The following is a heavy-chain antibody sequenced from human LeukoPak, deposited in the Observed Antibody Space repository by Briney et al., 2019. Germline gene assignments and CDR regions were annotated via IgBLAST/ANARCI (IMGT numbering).Heavy chain of an antibody. V-gene: IGHV3-21*01. CDR3: ARGRPYGDHLPDWFDP. CDR2: ISSSSSYI. Sequence: GGSLRLSCAASGFTFSSYAVSWVRQAPGKGLEWVSSISSSSSYIYYADSVKGRFTISRDNAKNSLYLQMNSLRAEDTAVYYCARGRPYGDHLPDWFDPWGQGTLVTVSS. D-gene: IGHD4-17*01. CDR1: GFTFSSYA. J-gene: IGHJ5*02.